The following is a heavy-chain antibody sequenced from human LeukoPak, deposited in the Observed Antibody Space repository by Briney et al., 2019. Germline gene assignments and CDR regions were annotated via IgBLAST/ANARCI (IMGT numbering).Heavy chain of an antibody. D-gene: IGHD2-8*01. CDR2: INPNSGGT. Sequence: GASVKVSCKASGYTFTAYYMHWVRQAPGQGLEGMGWINPNSGGTNYAQKFQGRVTMTRDTSISTAYMELSRLRSDDTAVYYCAREGGGIVLMVTDAFDIWGQGTMVTVSS. CDR1: GYTFTAYY. J-gene: IGHJ3*02. CDR3: AREGGGIVLMVTDAFDI. V-gene: IGHV1-2*02.